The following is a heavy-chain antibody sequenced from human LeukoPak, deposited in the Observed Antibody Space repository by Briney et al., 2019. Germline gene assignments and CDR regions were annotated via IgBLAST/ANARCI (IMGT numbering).Heavy chain of an antibody. CDR3: ARRLRGYSYGNGWDYFDY. Sequence: SETLSLTCTVSGGSISSYYWSWIRQPPGKGLEWIGYIYYSGSTNYNPSLKSRVTISVDTSKNQFSLKLSSVTAADTAVYYCARRLRGYSYGNGWDYFDYWGQGTLVTVSS. J-gene: IGHJ4*02. CDR1: GGSISSYY. V-gene: IGHV4-59*08. D-gene: IGHD5-18*01. CDR2: IYYSGST.